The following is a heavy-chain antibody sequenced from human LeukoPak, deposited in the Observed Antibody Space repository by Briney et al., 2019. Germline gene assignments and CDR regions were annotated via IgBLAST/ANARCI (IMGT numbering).Heavy chain of an antibody. CDR3: AKGGSSGYYNHFDY. CDR1: GFTFGNYA. Sequence: GGSLKLSCAASGFTFGNYAMSWVRQAPGKGLEWVSTISGSAGSAYYADSVKGRFTISRDNSKNTPYLQMNSLRAEDTAVYYCAKGGSSGYYNHFDYWGQGTLVTVSS. J-gene: IGHJ4*02. V-gene: IGHV3-23*01. D-gene: IGHD3-22*01. CDR2: ISGSAGSA.